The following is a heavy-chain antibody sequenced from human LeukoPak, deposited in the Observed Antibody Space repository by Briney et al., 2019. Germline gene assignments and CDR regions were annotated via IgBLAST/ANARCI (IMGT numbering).Heavy chain of an antibody. Sequence: ASVKVSCKVSGHTLTKLSIQWVRQAPGKGLEWMGGFDPEDGEAIYVQNFQGRVTMTEDTFADTAYMELRSLRSDDTAVYYCAKPQHIVVVGDAFDIWGQRTMVTVSS. V-gene: IGHV1-24*01. J-gene: IGHJ3*02. CDR1: GHTLTKLS. CDR3: AKPQHIVVVGDAFDI. CDR2: FDPEDGEA. D-gene: IGHD2-15*01.